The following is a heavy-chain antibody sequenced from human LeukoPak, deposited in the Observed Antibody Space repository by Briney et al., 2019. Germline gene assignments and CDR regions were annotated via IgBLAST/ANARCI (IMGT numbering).Heavy chain of an antibody. CDR1: GYTFTTYD. CDR3: ARRKFLGLFDP. CDR2: LNPTTGNA. J-gene: IGHJ5*02. D-gene: IGHD7-27*01. Sequence: GALVKVSCKASGYTFTTYDIAWVRQAPGQGLEWMGGLNPTTGNAVYAQKFQGRVTISRNTSINTVYMDLSSLRSDDTAIYYCARRKFLGLFDPWGQGTLVTVSS. V-gene: IGHV1-8*03.